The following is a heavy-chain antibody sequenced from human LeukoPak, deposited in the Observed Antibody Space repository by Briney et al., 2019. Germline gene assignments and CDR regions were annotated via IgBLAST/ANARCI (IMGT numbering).Heavy chain of an antibody. CDR1: GGSISSSSYY. CDR3: ARDRAVAGWYYYYYYMDV. CDR2: IYYSGST. Sequence: SETLSLTCTVSGGSISSSSYYWGWIRQPPGKGLEWIGSIYYSGSTYYNPSLKSRVTISVDTSKNQFSLQLNSVTPEDTAVYYCARDRAVAGWYYYYYYMDVWGKGTTVTVSS. V-gene: IGHV4-39*02. D-gene: IGHD6-19*01. J-gene: IGHJ6*03.